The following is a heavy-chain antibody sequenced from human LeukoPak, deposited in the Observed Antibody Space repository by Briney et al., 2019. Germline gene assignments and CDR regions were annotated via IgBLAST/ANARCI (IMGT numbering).Heavy chain of an antibody. CDR2: FGSAGDT. Sequence: GGSLRLSCATSGFPFRAYDMHWVRQAPGKGLEWVSAFGSAGDTYYSGAVKGRFTISSDYAKNSLYLQMNSLRAGDTAVYYCVRGALPGDNWYFDLWGRGTLVTVSS. V-gene: IGHV3-13*01. CDR3: VRGALPGDNWYFDL. J-gene: IGHJ2*01. CDR1: GFPFRAYD.